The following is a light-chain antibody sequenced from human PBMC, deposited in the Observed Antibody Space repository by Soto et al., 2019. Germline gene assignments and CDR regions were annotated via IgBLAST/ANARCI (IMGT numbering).Light chain of an antibody. CDR2: GAS. CDR3: QQYGSSPWT. J-gene: IGKJ1*01. V-gene: IGKV3-20*01. CDR1: QSVSSSY. Sequence: EIVLTQSTGTLSLSPGERATLSCRASQSVSSSYLAWYQQKPGQAPRLLIYGASSRATGIPDRFSVSGSGTDFTLTISRLEPEDFAVYYCQQYGSSPWTFGQGTKVEI.